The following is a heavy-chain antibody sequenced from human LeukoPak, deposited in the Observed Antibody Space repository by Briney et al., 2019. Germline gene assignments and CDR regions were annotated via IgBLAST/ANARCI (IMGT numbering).Heavy chain of an antibody. CDR1: GFPFSSYA. D-gene: IGHD2-15*01. Sequence: QPGGSLRLSCSASGFPFSSYAMHWVRQAPGKGLEYVSAISDSGGSTCYADSVKGRFTISRDNSKNTLHLQMSSLRAEDTAVYFCVRGYSFGPYGMDVWGQGTTVTVSS. J-gene: IGHJ6*02. CDR3: VRGYSFGPYGMDV. CDR2: ISDSGGST. V-gene: IGHV3-64D*09.